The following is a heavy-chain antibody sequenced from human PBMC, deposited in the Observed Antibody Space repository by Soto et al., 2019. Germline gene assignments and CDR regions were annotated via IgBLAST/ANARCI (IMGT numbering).Heavy chain of an antibody. CDR1: GFTFSGYG. J-gene: IGHJ6*02. D-gene: IGHD4-17*01. CDR3: ARESDGDRQGYYYGMDV. CDR2: IWYDGSNK. Sequence: GGSLRLSCAASGFTFSGYGMHWVRQAPGKGLEWVAVIWYDGSNKYYADSVKGRFAISRDNSKNTLYLLMNSLRAEDTAVYYCARESDGDRQGYYYGMDVWGQGTTVTVSS. V-gene: IGHV3-33*01.